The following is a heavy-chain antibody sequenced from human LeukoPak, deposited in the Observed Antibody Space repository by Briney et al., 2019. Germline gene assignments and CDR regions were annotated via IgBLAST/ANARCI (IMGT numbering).Heavy chain of an antibody. Sequence: SVKVSCKASGGTFSSYAISWVRQAPGQGLEWMGGIIPIFGTANYALKFQGRVTITADESTSTAYMELSSLRSEDTAVYYCARDQVIAARSSYGMDVWGQGTTVTVSS. CDR1: GGTFSSYA. CDR3: ARDQVIAARSSYGMDV. J-gene: IGHJ6*02. CDR2: IIPIFGTA. V-gene: IGHV1-69*13. D-gene: IGHD6-6*01.